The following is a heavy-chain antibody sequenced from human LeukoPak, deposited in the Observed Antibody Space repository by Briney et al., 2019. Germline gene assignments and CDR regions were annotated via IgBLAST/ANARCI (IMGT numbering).Heavy chain of an antibody. CDR3: ARDSWWTAAGYYYYMDV. D-gene: IGHD6-13*01. J-gene: IGHJ6*03. V-gene: IGHV4-59*12. CDR2: INYSGST. CDR1: GGSISSYY. Sequence: SETLSLTCTVSGGSISSYYWSWIRQPPGKGLEWIGYINYSGSTNYNPSLRSRVTISLDTSKNHFSLKLTSVTAADTAVYYCARDSWWTAAGYYYYMDVWGKGTTVTVSS.